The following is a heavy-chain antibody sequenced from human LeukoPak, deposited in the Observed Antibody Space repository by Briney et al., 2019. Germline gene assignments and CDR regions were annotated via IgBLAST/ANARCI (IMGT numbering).Heavy chain of an antibody. Sequence: GGSLRLSCAASGFTFSSYWMHWVRQAPGKGLVWVSRINSDGSSTSYADSVKGRFTISRDNAKNTLYLQMNSLRAEDTAVYYCARDTTSSGYYYYYYYYMDVWGKGTTVTISS. CDR1: GFTFSSYW. CDR2: INSDGSST. D-gene: IGHD3-22*01. J-gene: IGHJ6*03. V-gene: IGHV3-74*01. CDR3: ARDTTSSGYYYYYYYYMDV.